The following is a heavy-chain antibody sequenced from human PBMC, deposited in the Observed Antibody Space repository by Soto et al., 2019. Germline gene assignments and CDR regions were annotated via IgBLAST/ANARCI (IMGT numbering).Heavy chain of an antibody. D-gene: IGHD6-19*01. CDR3: AKADGEQWLVPHLDN. CDR2: ISCCGGST. Sequence: EVQLLESGGGVVQPGGSLRLSCVASGFNFKKFAMAWVHQAPGEGLEWVSGISCCGGSTSYADSVKGRFSIARDDSKNTLSLQMNSLRVEDTAQYYCAKADGEQWLVPHLDNWGQGTLVTVS. CDR1: GFNFKKFA. J-gene: IGHJ4*02. V-gene: IGHV3-23*01.